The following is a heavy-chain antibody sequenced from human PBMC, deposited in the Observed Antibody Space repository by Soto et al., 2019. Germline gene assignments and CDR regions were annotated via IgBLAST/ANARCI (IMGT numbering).Heavy chain of an antibody. CDR2: MNPNSGTT. D-gene: IGHD1-1*01. CDR1: GYTFASYD. Sequence: GPSVKVSCKASGYTFASYDINWVRQATGQGLEWMGWMNPNSGTTGYAQKFQGRVTMTRNTSISTAYMELSSLRSEDTAVYYCAYILERQPTTEAFDIWGQGTMVTVSS. V-gene: IGHV1-8*01. CDR3: AYILERQPTTEAFDI. J-gene: IGHJ3*02.